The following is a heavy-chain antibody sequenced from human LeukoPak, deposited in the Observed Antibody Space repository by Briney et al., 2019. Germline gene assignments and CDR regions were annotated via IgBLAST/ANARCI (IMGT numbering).Heavy chain of an antibody. CDR1: GFTFSSYV. Sequence: GASVKLSCTDSGFTFSSYVMSWVRRAPGQGLEWVSAISGSGDSTYYAESVKGRFSISRDNSKSTVYLEMNNLSAGDTAVYYCAQGPSPYSGTHRNYYGMDVWGQGTTVTVSS. V-gene: IGHV3-23*01. D-gene: IGHD1-26*01. J-gene: IGHJ6*02. CDR2: ISGSGDST. CDR3: AQGPSPYSGTHRNYYGMDV.